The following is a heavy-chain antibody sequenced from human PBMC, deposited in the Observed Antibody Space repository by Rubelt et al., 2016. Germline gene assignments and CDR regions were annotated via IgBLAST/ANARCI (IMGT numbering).Heavy chain of an antibody. CDR1: GGSISSSNYF. D-gene: IGHD6-19*01. Sequence: QLQLQESGPGLVKPSETLSLTCTVSGGSISSSNYFWGWIRQPPGKGLEWIGNIFYSGSTHYNPSLKSRVTISVDTSKNQVPLKPSFGTAADTAVYYCAKRRYSSAWLPDSWGQGTLVTVSS. J-gene: IGHJ4*02. CDR3: AKRRYSSAWLPDS. CDR2: IFYSGST. V-gene: IGHV4-39*07.